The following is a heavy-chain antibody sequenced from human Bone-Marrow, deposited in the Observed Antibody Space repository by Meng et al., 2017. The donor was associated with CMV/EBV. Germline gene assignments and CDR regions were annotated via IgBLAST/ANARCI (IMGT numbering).Heavy chain of an antibody. CDR3: ASRRGYYYYGMDV. CDR2: INHSGST. Sequence: SETLSLTCAVYGGSFSGYYRSWIRQPPGKGLEWIGEINHSGSTNYNPSLKSRVTISVDTSKNQFSLKLSSVTAADTAVYYCASRRGYYYYGMDVWGQGTTVTVSS. CDR1: GGSFSGYY. D-gene: IGHD2/OR15-2a*01. J-gene: IGHJ6*02. V-gene: IGHV4-34*01.